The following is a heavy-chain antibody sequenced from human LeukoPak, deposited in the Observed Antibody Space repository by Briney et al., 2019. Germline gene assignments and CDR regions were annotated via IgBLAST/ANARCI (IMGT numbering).Heavy chain of an antibody. D-gene: IGHD3-22*01. CDR2: IYYSGST. Sequence: SQTLSLTCTVSGGSISSGGYYWSWIRQHPGKGLEWIVYIYYSGSTYYNPSLKSRVTISVDTSKNQFSLKLSSVTAADTAVYYCARDKGSYYYDSSGDWYFDLWGRGTLVTVSS. CDR1: GGSISSGGYY. J-gene: IGHJ2*01. V-gene: IGHV4-31*03. CDR3: ARDKGSYYYDSSGDWYFDL.